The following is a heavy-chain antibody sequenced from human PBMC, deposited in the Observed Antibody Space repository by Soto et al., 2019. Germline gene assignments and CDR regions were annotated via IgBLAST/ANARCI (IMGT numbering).Heavy chain of an antibody. V-gene: IGHV1-69*06. CDR1: GGTFSSYA. Sequence: SVKVSCKASGGTFSSYAISWVRQAPGQGLEWMGGIIPIFGTANYAQKFQGRVTITADKSTSTAYMELSSLRSEDTAVYYCARHLRGTTIYGYYYGMDAWGQGTTVTVSS. CDR2: IIPIFGTA. D-gene: IGHD3-3*01. J-gene: IGHJ6*02. CDR3: ARHLRGTTIYGYYYGMDA.